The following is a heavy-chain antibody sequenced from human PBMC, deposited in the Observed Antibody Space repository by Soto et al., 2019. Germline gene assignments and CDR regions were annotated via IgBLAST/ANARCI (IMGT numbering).Heavy chain of an antibody. V-gene: IGHV1-18*01. CDR2: ISAYNGNT. CDR1: GYTFTSYG. CDR3: ARRHYDFWRGYYSEWRWFDP. Sequence: QVQLVQSGAEVKKPGASVKVSCKASGYTFTSYGISWVRQAPGQGLEWMGWISAYNGNTNYAQKLQGRVTMTTDTSTSTAYMELSSLRSDDTAVYYCARRHYDFWRGYYSEWRWFDPWGQGTLVTVSS. J-gene: IGHJ5*02. D-gene: IGHD3-3*01.